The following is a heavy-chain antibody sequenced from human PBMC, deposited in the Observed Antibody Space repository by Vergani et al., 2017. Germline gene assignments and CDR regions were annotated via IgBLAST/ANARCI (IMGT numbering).Heavy chain of an antibody. V-gene: IGHV3-7*01. CDR2: IKQDGSEE. D-gene: IGHD3-10*01. J-gene: IGHJ5*01. Sequence: EVQLVESGGGLVQPGGSLRLSCAASGFTFSSYCMSWVRQAPGKGLEWVANIKQDGSEEYYVDSVKGRFTISRDNAKNSLYLQMNSLRAEDTAVYYCARQLDNYGSGSNHWFDPWGQGALVTVSS. CDR1: GFTFSSYC. CDR3: ARQLDNYGSGSNHWFDP.